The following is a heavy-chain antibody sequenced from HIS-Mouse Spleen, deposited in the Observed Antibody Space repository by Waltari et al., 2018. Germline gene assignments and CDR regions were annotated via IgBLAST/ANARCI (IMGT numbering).Heavy chain of an antibody. V-gene: IGHV4-31*03. CDR3: ARGEGREIKVDY. J-gene: IGHJ4*02. Sequence: LQESGPGLMKPSQTRPLTRSASGDPISKGVYHCGWIRQHPGKGLEWIGYIYNSGSTYYNPSLKSRVTISVDTSKNQFSLKLSTVTAADTAVYYCARGEGREIKVDYWGQGTLVTVSS. CDR1: GDPISKGVYH. CDR2: IYNSGST.